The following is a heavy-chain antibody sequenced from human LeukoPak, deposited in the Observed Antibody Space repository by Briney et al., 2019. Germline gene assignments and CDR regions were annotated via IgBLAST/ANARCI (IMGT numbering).Heavy chain of an antibody. CDR2: IYYSGST. Sequence: SQTLSLTCTVSGGSISSGGYYWSWIRQHPGKGLEWIGYIYYSGSTNYNPSLKSRVTISVDTSKNQFSLKLSSVTAADTAVYYCARGRAGHSYGYHYYYGMDVWGQGTTVTVSS. CDR1: GGSISSGGYY. D-gene: IGHD5-18*01. V-gene: IGHV4-31*03. J-gene: IGHJ6*02. CDR3: ARGRAGHSYGYHYYYGMDV.